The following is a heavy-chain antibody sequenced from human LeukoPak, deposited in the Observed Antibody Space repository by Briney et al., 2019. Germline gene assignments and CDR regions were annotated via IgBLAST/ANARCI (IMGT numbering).Heavy chain of an antibody. CDR3: ASFDGNINLYGVFEY. CDR1: GGSFSGYY. CDR2: INHSGST. Sequence: SETLSLTCAVYGGSFSGYYWSWIRQPPGKGLEWIGEINHSGSTNYSPSLKSRVTISVDTSKNQFSLKLSSVTAADTAVYYCASFDGNINLYGVFEYWGQGTLVTVSS. V-gene: IGHV4-34*01. D-gene: IGHD3-9*01. J-gene: IGHJ4*02.